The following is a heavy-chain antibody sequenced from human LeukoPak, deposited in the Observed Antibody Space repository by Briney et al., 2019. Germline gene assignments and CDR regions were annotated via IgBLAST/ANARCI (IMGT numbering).Heavy chain of an antibody. Sequence: PGGSLRLSCAASGFTFSSYGMHWVRQAPGKGLEWVAFIRYDGSNKYYADSVKGRFTISRDNSKSTLYLQMNSLRAEDTAVYYCAKAASASAAIDYWGQGTLVTVSS. V-gene: IGHV3-30*02. CDR3: AKAASASAAIDY. CDR2: IRYDGSNK. CDR1: GFTFSSYG. J-gene: IGHJ4*02. D-gene: IGHD2-2*01.